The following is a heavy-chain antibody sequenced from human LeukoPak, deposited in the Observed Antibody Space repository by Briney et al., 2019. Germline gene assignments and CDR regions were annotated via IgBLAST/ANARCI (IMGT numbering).Heavy chain of an antibody. D-gene: IGHD2-2*01. J-gene: IGHJ4*02. V-gene: IGHV4-39*01. CDR2: IYYSGST. CDR1: GGSISSSSYY. Sequence: PSETLSLTCTVSGGSISSSSYYWGWIRQPPGKGLEWIGSIYYSGSTYYNPSLKSRVTISVDTSKNQFSLKLSSVTAADTAVYYCASAGYCSSTSCSYFDYWGQGTLVTVSS. CDR3: ASAGYCSSTSCSYFDY.